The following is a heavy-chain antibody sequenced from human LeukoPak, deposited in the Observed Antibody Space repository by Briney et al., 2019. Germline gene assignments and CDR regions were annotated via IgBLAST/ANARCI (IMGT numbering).Heavy chain of an antibody. CDR2: ISSNGGST. J-gene: IGHJ4*02. CDR1: GFTFSSYA. CDR3: ARDRDVWNPGGDY. Sequence: QPGGSLRLSCAASGFTFSSYAMHWVRQAPGKGLEYVSAISSNGGSTYYANSVKGRFTISRDNSKNTLYLQMGSLRAEDMAVYYCARDRDVWNPGGDYWGQGTLVTVSS. D-gene: IGHD3-16*01. V-gene: IGHV3-64*01.